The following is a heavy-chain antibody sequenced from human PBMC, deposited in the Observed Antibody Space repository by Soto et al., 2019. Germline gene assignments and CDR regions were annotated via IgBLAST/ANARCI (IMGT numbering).Heavy chain of an antibody. J-gene: IGHJ4*02. V-gene: IGHV3-23*01. D-gene: IGHD3-16*02. CDR2: ISGSGGST. CDR1: GFTFSSYA. Sequence: GGSLRLSCAASGFTFSSYAMSWVRQAPGKGLEWVSAISGSGGSTYYADSVKGRFTISRDNSKNTLHLQMNSLRAEDTAVYYCAKGPDYVWGSYRYTWDYWRQGPWSPSPQ. CDR3: AKGPDYVWGSYRYTWDY.